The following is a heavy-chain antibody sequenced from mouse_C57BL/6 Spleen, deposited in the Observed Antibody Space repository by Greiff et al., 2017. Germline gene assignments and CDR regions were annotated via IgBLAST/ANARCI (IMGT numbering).Heavy chain of an antibody. CDR1: GFSLTSYG. V-gene: IGHV2-6-1*01. CDR2: IWSSGSS. CDR3: ARHQDYEEGWYFDY. D-gene: IGHD2-4*01. J-gene: IGHJ2*01. Sequence: VQLQESGPGLVAPSPSLSITCTVSGFSLTSYGVHWVRQPPGQGLEWLVVIWSSGSSTYNSALKSRLSISKDNSKSQVFLKMNSLQTDDTAMYYCARHQDYEEGWYFDYWGQGTTLTVSS.